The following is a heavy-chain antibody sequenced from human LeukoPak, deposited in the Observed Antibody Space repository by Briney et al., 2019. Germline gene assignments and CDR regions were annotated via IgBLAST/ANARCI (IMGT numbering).Heavy chain of an antibody. V-gene: IGHV3-7*04. CDR2: IKQDGSET. Sequence: SGGSLRLSCAASGFTFTTYWMSWVRQAPGKGLEWVANIKQDGSETYYVDSVKGRFTISRDNAKKSLYLQMNNLRAGDTAVYYCARGKGLDYWGQGTLVTVSS. CDR3: ARGKGLDY. CDR1: GFTFTTYW. J-gene: IGHJ4*02.